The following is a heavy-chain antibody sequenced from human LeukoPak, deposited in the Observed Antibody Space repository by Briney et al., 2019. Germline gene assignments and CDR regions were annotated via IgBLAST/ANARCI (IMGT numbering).Heavy chain of an antibody. CDR2: INTDGGRT. CDR1: GFTFISYE. D-gene: IGHD2-21*02. Sequence: PGGSLRLSCAASGFTFISYEMQWVRQAPGKGLVWVSRINTDGGRTSYADSVKGRFTISRDNAKNTLYLQMNSQRAEDTAVYYCARELPREVTLDYWGQGTLVTVSS. J-gene: IGHJ4*02. V-gene: IGHV3-74*01. CDR3: ARELPREVTLDY.